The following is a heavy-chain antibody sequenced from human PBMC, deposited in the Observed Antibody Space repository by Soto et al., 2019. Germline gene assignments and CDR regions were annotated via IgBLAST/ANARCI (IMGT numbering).Heavy chain of an antibody. CDR2: IRSKAYGGTT. D-gene: IGHD2-2*01. CDR3: TRVFSLGYCSSTSCHNLFDY. J-gene: IGHJ4*02. Sequence: PWGVPRLSCTASGFTFGDYAMSWFRQAPGKGLEWVGFIRSKAYGGTTEYAASVKGRFTISRDDSKSIAYLQMNSLKTEDTAVYYCTRVFSLGYCSSTSCHNLFDYWGQGTLVTVSS. V-gene: IGHV3-49*03. CDR1: GFTFGDYA.